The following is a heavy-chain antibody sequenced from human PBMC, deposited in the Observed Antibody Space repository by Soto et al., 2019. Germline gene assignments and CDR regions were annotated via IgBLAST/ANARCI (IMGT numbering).Heavy chain of an antibody. CDR3: ARLCSINSCLLSRIDP. J-gene: IGHJ5*02. Sequence: SETLSLTFAVSGYSISSGYYWCWMRQPPGKGLEWIGSIYHSGSAYYNPSLKSLVTISVDTSKNQFSLKLSSVTAAETAVYYCARLCSINSCLLSRIDPWGQGTLVTVSS. CDR2: IYHSGSA. CDR1: GYSISSGYY. V-gene: IGHV4-38-2*01. D-gene: IGHD2-2*01.